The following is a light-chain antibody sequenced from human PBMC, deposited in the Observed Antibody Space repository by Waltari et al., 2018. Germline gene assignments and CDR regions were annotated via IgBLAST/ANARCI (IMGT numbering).Light chain of an antibody. CDR1: QGISGY. Sequence: IQMSQSPSSLTASVGDRVTITCRASQGISGYLNWYQQKPGEAPKLLIYYANTLASGVPSRFSGSGSGTEFTLTVSSLQPEDFATYYCQQGNNNPLTFGGGTKVEIK. J-gene: IGKJ4*01. CDR2: YAN. V-gene: IGKV1D-13*01. CDR3: QQGNNNPLT.